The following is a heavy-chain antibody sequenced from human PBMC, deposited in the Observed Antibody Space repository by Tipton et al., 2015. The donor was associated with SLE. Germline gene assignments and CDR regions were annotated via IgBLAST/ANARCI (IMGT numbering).Heavy chain of an antibody. CDR3: AGIPLGLRPPLY. Sequence: TLSLTCTVSGGSISSYYWSWIRQPAGKGLEWIGRIYPTGNTNYNPSLNSRVTISVDTSKNQFFLKLSSVTAADTAVYYCAGIPLGLRPPLYWGQGTLVTVSS. CDR1: GGSISSYY. V-gene: IGHV4-4*07. D-gene: IGHD4-17*01. CDR2: IYPTGNT. J-gene: IGHJ4*02.